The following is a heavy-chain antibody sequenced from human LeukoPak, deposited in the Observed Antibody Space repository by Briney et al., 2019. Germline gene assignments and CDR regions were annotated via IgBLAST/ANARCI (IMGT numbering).Heavy chain of an antibody. D-gene: IGHD4-11*01. CDR2: IRTSNGDT. Sequence: ASVKVSCKTSGYTFTSHGVSWVRQAPGQGLEWIGWIRTSNGDTKFAQKVQGRLTTTTDTSTGTAYMELRSLNSDDTAIYYCARDWPTVITDYWGQGTLVTVSS. CDR3: ARDWPTVITDY. V-gene: IGHV1-18*01. J-gene: IGHJ4*02. CDR1: GYTFTSHG.